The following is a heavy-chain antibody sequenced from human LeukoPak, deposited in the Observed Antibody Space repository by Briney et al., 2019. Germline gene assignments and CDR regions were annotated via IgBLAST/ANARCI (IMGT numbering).Heavy chain of an antibody. Sequence: PSETLSLTCTVSGGSISGYYWSWIRQPPGKGLEWIGYIYYSGSTNYNPSLKSRVTISVDTSKNQFSLKLSSVTAADTAVYYCARHTMVRGVTANYYYYGMDVWGQGTTVTVSS. J-gene: IGHJ6*02. V-gene: IGHV4-59*01. CDR3: ARHTMVRGVTANYYYYGMDV. CDR1: GGSISGYY. D-gene: IGHD3-10*01. CDR2: IYYSGST.